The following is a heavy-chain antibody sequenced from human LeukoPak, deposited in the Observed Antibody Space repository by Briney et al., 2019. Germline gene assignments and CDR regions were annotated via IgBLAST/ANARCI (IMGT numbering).Heavy chain of an antibody. D-gene: IGHD6-6*01. CDR3: ARIPSGWGSSSGSDY. V-gene: IGHV4-61*02. CDR2: IYTSGST. Sequence: SQTLSLTCTVSGGSISSGSYYWSWIRQPAGKGLEWIGRIYTSGSTNYNPSLKSRVTISVDTSKNQFSLKLGSVTAADTAVYYCARIPSGWGSSSGSDYWGQGTLVTVSS. J-gene: IGHJ4*02. CDR1: GGSISSGSYY.